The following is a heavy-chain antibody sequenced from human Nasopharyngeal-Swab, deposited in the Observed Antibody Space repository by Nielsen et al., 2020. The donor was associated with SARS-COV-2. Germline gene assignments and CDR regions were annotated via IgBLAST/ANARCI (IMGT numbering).Heavy chain of an antibody. J-gene: IGHJ4*02. V-gene: IGHV4-34*01. CDR3: ARGPLDSTHDLDY. CDR2: IHQSGIT. CDR1: SESFSAYY. D-gene: IGHD2-15*01. Sequence: SQTLSLTCAVNSESFSAYYWSWIRQPPGNGLEWIGQIHQSGITYYNAPLKSRVIISVEMSKNQISLKLNSVTAADTAVYYCARGPLDSTHDLDYWDQGTLVTVSS.